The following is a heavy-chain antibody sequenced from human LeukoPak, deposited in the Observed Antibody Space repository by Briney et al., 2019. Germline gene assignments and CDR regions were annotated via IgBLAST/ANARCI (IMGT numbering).Heavy chain of an antibody. D-gene: IGHD3-22*01. CDR1: GASFSRDY. Sequence: SETLSLTCAVYGASFSRDYWSWIRQPPGKGLEWIGEVNQSGSTKYNPSLKSRVTISVDTSKNQFSLKLSSVTAADTAVYYCARARITMITRRVFDYWGQGTLVTVSS. CDR2: VNQSGST. CDR3: ARARITMITRRVFDY. J-gene: IGHJ4*02. V-gene: IGHV4-34*01.